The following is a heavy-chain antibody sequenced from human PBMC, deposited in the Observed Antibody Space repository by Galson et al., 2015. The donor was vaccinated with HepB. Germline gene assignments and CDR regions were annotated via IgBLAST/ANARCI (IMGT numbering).Heavy chain of an antibody. J-gene: IGHJ4*02. Sequence: SLRLSCAASGFTFSSYAMHWVRQAPGKGLEWVAVISYDGSNKYYADSVKGRFTISRDNSKNTLYLQMNSLRAEDTAVYYCARDRTGAGDFWSGYLNYWGQGTLVTVSS. CDR3: ARDRTGAGDFWSGYLNY. V-gene: IGHV3-30-3*01. CDR1: GFTFSSYA. D-gene: IGHD3-3*01. CDR2: ISYDGSNK.